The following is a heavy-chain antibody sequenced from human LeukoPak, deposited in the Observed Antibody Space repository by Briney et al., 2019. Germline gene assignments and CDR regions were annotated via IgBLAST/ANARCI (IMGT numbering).Heavy chain of an antibody. CDR3: AKDCSRTSCYDY. V-gene: IGHV3-30*02. CDR1: GFTCNSYS. Sequence: GGSLRLSCAASGFTCNSYSMHWVRPAPGKGLEWGAFIRYDGSNKYYADSVKGRFTIARDNSKTTLYLQMNSLRAEDTAVYYCAKDCSRTSCYDYWGQGTLVTVSS. D-gene: IGHD2-2*01. J-gene: IGHJ4*02. CDR2: IRYDGSNK.